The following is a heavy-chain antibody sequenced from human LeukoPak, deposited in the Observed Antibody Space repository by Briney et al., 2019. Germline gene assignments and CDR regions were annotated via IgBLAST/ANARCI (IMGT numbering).Heavy chain of an antibody. CDR3: ARTYYYDSSGYYPKYYFDY. CDR1: GGTFSSYA. J-gene: IGHJ4*02. V-gene: IGHV1-69*13. Sequence: GASVKVSCKASGGTFSSYAISWVRQAPGQGLEWMGGIIPIFGTANYAQKFQGRATITADESTSTAYMELSSLRSEDTAVYYCARTYYYDSSGYYPKYYFDYWGQGTLVTVSS. CDR2: IIPIFGTA. D-gene: IGHD3-22*01.